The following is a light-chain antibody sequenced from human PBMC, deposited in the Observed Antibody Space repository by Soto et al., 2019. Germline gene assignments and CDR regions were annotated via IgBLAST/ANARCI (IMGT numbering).Light chain of an antibody. CDR1: SSNIGAGYD. CDR2: GNS. J-gene: IGLJ1*01. CDR3: QSYDNKLSAYV. Sequence: QAVLTQPPSVSGAPGQRVTISCTGSSSNIGAGYDVHWYQQLPGTAPKLLSHGNSNRPSGVPDRFSGSKSGTSASLAITGLQAEDEGDYYCQSYDNKLSAYVFGPGTMVTVL. V-gene: IGLV1-40*01.